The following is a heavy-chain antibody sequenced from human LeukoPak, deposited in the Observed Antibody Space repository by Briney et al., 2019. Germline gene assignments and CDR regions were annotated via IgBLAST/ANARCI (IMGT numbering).Heavy chain of an antibody. D-gene: IGHD1-26*01. CDR3: ARCGPVYNWFDP. CDR2: IYYSGST. CDR1: GGSISSSSYY. V-gene: IGHV4-39*01. Sequence: SETLSLTCTVSGGSISSSSYYWGWIRQPPGKGLEWIGSIYYSGSTYYNPSLKSRVTISVDTSKNQFSLKLSSVTAADTAVYYCARCGPVYNWFDPWGQGTLVTVSS. J-gene: IGHJ5*02.